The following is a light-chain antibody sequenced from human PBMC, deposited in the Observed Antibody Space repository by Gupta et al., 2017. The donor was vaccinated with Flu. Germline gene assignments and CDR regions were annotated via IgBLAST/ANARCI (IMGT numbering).Light chain of an antibody. CDR3: QQYGRSPRP. CDR2: GAS. V-gene: IGKV3-20*01. J-gene: IGKJ1*01. Sequence: GTLSLSPGERATLSCRASQSVSSNYLAWYQQKPGQAPRLLIYGASSRATGIPDRFSGSGSGTDFTLTISRLEPEDFAVYYCQQYGRSPRPFGQGTKVEIK. CDR1: QSVSSNY.